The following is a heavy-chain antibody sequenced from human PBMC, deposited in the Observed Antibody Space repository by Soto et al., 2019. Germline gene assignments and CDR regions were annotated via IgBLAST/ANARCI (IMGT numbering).Heavy chain of an antibody. J-gene: IGHJ4*02. CDR1: GFIFRSYG. D-gene: IGHD6-19*01. V-gene: IGHV3-30*18. Sequence: QVQLVESGGGVVQPGKSLRLSCAATGFIFRSYGVHWVRQAPGKGLEWVAVISHDGTNAYYADAVNGRFTISRDNAKYTVYLQMNSLRAEDTAVYYCAKQGIEVAGTDYFDYWGQGALVTVAS. CDR3: AKQGIEVAGTDYFDY. CDR2: ISHDGTNA.